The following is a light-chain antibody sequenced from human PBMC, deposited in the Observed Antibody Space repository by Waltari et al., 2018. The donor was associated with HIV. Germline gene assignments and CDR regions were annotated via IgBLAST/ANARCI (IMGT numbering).Light chain of an antibody. CDR1: TSLLEIHNV. CDR2: EVN. J-gene: IGLJ1*01. Sequence: QSALTQPASVSGSLGHSVTISCTRTTSLLEIHNVVSLSHHHPGKVPKLLIFEVNKRPSGVSSRFFGSKSGNTASLTISRLQTDDEAAYYCCSFAGDKDSQISKYVFGTGTTVTVL. V-gene: IGLV2-23*02. CDR3: CSFAGDKDSQISKYV.